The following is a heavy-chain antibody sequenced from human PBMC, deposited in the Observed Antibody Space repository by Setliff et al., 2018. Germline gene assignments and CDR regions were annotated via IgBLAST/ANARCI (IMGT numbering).Heavy chain of an antibody. CDR3: AIGGGYCDFFDCFPLDN. CDR2: VYYNGAA. D-gene: IGHD3-16*01. J-gene: IGHJ4*02. CDR1: GGSLSTYY. V-gene: IGHV4-59*08. Sequence: SETLSLTCTVSGGSLSTYYWSWIRQSPGRGLEYIGYVYYNGAADYSPSLKGRATLSIDASKRQFSLKLTSVTAADTAVYYCAIGGGYCDFFDCFPLDNWGQGFLVTVSS.